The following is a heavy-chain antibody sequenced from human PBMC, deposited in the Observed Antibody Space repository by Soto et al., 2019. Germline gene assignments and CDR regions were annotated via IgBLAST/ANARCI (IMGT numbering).Heavy chain of an antibody. CDR1: DGSVSSGSYY. Sequence: QVQLQESGPGLVKPSETLSLTCTVSDGSVSSGSYYWNWIRQPPGKGLEWIGFIYYSGSTHYNPSLQRRVTISVNTARTQFSLRLSSGTAADTAIYCWARFRGDPTSAFDIWGQGTMVTVSS. V-gene: IGHV4-61*01. CDR3: ARFRGDPTSAFDI. CDR2: IYYSGST. J-gene: IGHJ3*02. D-gene: IGHD2-21*01.